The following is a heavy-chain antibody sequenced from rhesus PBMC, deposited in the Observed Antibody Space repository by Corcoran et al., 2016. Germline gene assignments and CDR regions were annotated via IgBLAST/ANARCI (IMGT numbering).Heavy chain of an antibody. CDR1: GYTFTDYY. V-gene: IGHV1S2*01. CDR3: AREGSGSWNPYFDY. Sequence: QVQLVQSGAEVKKPGSSVKVSCKASGYTFTDYYMHWVRQAPRQGLEWMGWINPYNGKTKYAQKFQGRVTMTRDTSTSTADMELSSLRSEDTAVYYCAREGSGSWNPYFDYWGQGVLVTVSS. D-gene: IGHD6-25*01. CDR2: INPYNGKT. J-gene: IGHJ4*01.